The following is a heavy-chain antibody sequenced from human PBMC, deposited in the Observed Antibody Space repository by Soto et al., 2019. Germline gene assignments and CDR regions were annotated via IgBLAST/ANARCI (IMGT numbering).Heavy chain of an antibody. J-gene: IGHJ6*02. CDR1: GYTFTSYG. Sequence: QVPLVQSGAEVKKPGASVKVSCQASGYTFTSYGISWVRQAPGQGLEWMGWISAYNGNTNYAQKLQGRVTMTTDTSTSTAYMELRSLRSDDTAVYYCARDSSGYYSAYYYGMDVWGQGTTVTVSS. D-gene: IGHD3-22*01. CDR3: ARDSSGYYSAYYYGMDV. V-gene: IGHV1-18*01. CDR2: ISAYNGNT.